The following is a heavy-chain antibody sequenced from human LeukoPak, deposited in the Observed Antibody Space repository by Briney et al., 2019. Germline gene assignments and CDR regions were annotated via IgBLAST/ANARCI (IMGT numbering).Heavy chain of an antibody. CDR2: INHSGST. D-gene: IGHD3-10*01. Sequence: PSETLSLTCAVYGGSFSGYYWSWIRQPPGKGLEWIGEINHSGSTNYNPSLKSRVTISVDTSKNQFSLKLSSVTAADTAVYYCARLPFGSGSYYIIYYYYYMDVWGKGTTVTISS. CDR3: ARLPFGSGSYYIIYYYYYMDV. V-gene: IGHV4-34*01. J-gene: IGHJ6*03. CDR1: GGSFSGYY.